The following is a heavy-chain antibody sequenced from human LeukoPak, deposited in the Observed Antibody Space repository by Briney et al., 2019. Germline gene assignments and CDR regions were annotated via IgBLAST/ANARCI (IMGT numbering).Heavy chain of an antibody. CDR3: ARLYSSSHWGWFDP. V-gene: IGHV1-8*01. CDR2: MNPNSGNT. J-gene: IGHJ5*02. CDR1: GYTFTSYD. D-gene: IGHD6-13*01. Sequence: ASVKVSCKASGYTFTSYDINWVRQATGQGLEWMGWMNPNSGNTGYAQKFQGRVTMTRNTSISTAYMELSGLRSEDTAVYYCARLYSSSHWGWFDPWGQGTLVTVSS.